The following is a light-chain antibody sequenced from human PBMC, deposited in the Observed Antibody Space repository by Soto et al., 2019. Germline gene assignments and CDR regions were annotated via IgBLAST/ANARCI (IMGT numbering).Light chain of an antibody. Sequence: DIVLTQSPGTLSLSPGERATLSCRASQSVSSSYLAWYQQKLGQAPRLLIYAASSRAAGIPDRFSGSGSGTDFTPTISRLEPEDSAVDYCQQFVNSPPAWAFGEGTKVEIK. J-gene: IGKJ1*01. CDR2: AAS. CDR1: QSVSSSY. V-gene: IGKV3-20*01. CDR3: QQFVNSPPAWA.